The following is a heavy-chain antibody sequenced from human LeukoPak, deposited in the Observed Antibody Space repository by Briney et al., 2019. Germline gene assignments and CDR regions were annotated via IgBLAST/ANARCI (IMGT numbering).Heavy chain of an antibody. Sequence: GASVKVSCKASGYTSTSYDINWVRQATGQGLEWMGWMNPNSGNTGYAQKFQGRVTMTRNTSISTAYMELSSLRSEDTAVYYCARGPSYYDFWSGYYIAPYYYYYYMDVWGKGTTVTVSS. D-gene: IGHD3-3*01. CDR1: GYTSTSYD. CDR3: ARGPSYYDFWSGYYIAPYYYYYYMDV. V-gene: IGHV1-8*01. CDR2: MNPNSGNT. J-gene: IGHJ6*03.